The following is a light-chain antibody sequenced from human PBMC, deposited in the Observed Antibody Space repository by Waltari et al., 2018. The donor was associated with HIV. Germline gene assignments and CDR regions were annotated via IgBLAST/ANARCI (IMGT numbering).Light chain of an antibody. V-gene: IGLV1-44*01. CDR1: SHNIGSKH. Sequence: QSVLTQPPSASGTPGQRVTIPCSGSSHNIGSKHVNWYQQPPGTAPKLLIYSNNQRPSGVPDRFSGSKSGTSASLAISGLQSEDEADYYCVAWDDSLNGVVFGGGTKLTVL. CDR3: VAWDDSLNGVV. CDR2: SNN. J-gene: IGLJ2*01.